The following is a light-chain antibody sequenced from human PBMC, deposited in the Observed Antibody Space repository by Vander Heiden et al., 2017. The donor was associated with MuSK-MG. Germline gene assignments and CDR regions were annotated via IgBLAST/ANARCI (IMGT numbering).Light chain of an antibody. CDR3: QVWDSSSDHPGV. Sequence: SYVLTKPPSVSVAPGKTARITCGGNNIGSKSVHWYQQKPGQAPVLVIYYDSDRPSGIPERFSGSNSGNTATLTISRVEAGDESDYYCQVWDSSSDHPGVFGGGTKLTVL. CDR1: NIGSKS. J-gene: IGLJ2*01. CDR2: YDS. V-gene: IGLV3-21*04.